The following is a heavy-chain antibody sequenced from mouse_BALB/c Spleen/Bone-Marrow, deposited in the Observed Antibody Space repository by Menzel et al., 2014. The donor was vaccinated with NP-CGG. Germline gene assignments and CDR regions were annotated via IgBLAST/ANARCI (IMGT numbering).Heavy chain of an antibody. D-gene: IGHD1-1*01. CDR2: IGYSDST. CDR1: GYSITSDYA. V-gene: IGHV3-2*02. J-gene: IGHJ2*01. CDR3: ARSNYYGSSYCYFDY. Sequence: DVKLVESGPGLVKPSQSLSLTCTVTGYSITSDYACNWIRQFPGNKLEWMGYIGYSDSTSYNPSLKSRISITRDTSKNQFFLQLNSVTAEDTATYYCARSNYYGSSYCYFDYWGPGTTLTVSS.